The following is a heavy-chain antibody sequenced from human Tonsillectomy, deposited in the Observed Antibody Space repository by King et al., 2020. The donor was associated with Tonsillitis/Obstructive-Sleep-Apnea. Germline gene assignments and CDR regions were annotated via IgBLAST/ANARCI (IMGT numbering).Heavy chain of an antibody. CDR1: GFTFSNYW. J-gene: IGHJ6*02. D-gene: IGHD2-15*01. CDR3: ARDPDCGGGSCNGFHYYGMDV. Sequence: VQLVESGGKLVQPGGSLRLSCEVSGFTFSNYWMHWVRQAPGKGLVWVARIDTNGRTTTYADSVQGRFSISRDNAKNTLFLQMNSLRVEDSALYYCARDPDCGGGSCNGFHYYGMDVWGPGTTVTVSS. CDR2: IDTNGRTT. V-gene: IGHV3-74*01.